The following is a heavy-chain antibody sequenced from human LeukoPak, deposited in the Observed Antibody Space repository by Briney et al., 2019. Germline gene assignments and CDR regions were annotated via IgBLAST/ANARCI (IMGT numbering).Heavy chain of an antibody. J-gene: IGHJ4*02. CDR3: ARAADSSGYYDY. Sequence: GGSLRLSCAASGFTFSSYAMSWVRQAPGKGLEWVSRINSDGSSTSYADSVKGRFTISRDNAKNTLYLQMNSLRAEDTAVYYCARAADSSGYYDYWGQGTLVTVSS. V-gene: IGHV3-74*01. D-gene: IGHD3-22*01. CDR1: GFTFSSYA. CDR2: INSDGSST.